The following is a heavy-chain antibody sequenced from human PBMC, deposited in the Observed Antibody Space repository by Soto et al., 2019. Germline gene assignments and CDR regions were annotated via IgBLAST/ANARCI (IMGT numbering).Heavy chain of an antibody. CDR2: ISESGHQT. Sequence: DVQLLESGGGLVEPGGSLTLSCAASGFPSSTYALNWVRQAPGKGPEWVSTISESGHQTHYADSVKGRFTISRDKSKNTLSLQMNSLRVDDTAIYYCTKSDGCGGGACYTGTYYYFDVWGRGTLVTVYS. V-gene: IGHV3-23*01. CDR3: TKSDGCGGGACYTGTYYYFDV. J-gene: IGHJ2*01. CDR1: GFPSSTYA. D-gene: IGHD3-16*02.